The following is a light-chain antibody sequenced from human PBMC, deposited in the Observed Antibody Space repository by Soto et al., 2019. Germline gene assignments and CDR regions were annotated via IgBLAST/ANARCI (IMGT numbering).Light chain of an antibody. CDR3: QTWGTGIPWV. Sequence: QSVLTQSPSASASLGASVKLTCTLSSGHSSYAIAWHQQQPEKGPRYLMKLNSDGSHSKGDGIPDRFSGSSPGAERYLTISSLQSEDEADYYCQTWGTGIPWVFVGGTQLTVL. CDR2: LNSDGSH. CDR1: SGHSSYA. V-gene: IGLV4-69*01. J-gene: IGLJ3*02.